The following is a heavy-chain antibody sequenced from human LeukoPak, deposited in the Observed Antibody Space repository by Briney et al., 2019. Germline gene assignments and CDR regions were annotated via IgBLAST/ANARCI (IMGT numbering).Heavy chain of an antibody. V-gene: IGHV3-23*01. CDR1: GFTFSNYA. Sequence: GGSLRLSCAASGFTFSNYAMNWVRQAPGRWLEWVSAISGSGGSTYYADSVKGRFTISRDNSKNTLYLQMNSLTAEDTGVYYCAKDLAGSGSYSFDYWGQGTLVTVSS. J-gene: IGHJ4*02. D-gene: IGHD1-26*01. CDR3: AKDLAGSGSYSFDY. CDR2: ISGSGGST.